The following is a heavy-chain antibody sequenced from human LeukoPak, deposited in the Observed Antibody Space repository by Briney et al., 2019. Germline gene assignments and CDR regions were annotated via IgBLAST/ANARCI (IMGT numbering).Heavy chain of an antibody. CDR2: ISGSGGST. CDR1: GFTFSSYG. J-gene: IGHJ4*02. D-gene: IGHD3-22*01. CDR3: AKHYYYDSSGYYLVGHY. Sequence: PGGSLRLSCAASGFTFSSYGMSWVRQAPGKGLEWVSAISGSGGSTYYADSVKGRFTISRDNSKNTLYLQMNSLRAEDTAVYYCAKHYYYDSSGYYLVGHYWGQGTLVTVSS. V-gene: IGHV3-23*01.